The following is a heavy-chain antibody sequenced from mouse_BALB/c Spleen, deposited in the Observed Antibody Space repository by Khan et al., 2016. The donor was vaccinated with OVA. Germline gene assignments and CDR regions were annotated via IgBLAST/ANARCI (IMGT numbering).Heavy chain of an antibody. V-gene: IGHV9-3*02. CDR2: INTNPGEP. D-gene: IGHD1-1*01. Sequence: QIQLVQSGPELKKPGETVKISCKASGYTFTNYGINWVKQAPGKGLKWMGWINTNPGEPTYAAEFKGRFAFSLETSASTAYLQLNNLKNEDTATYVCARGNYYGSNCGVAYWGQGTLVTVSA. CDR1: GYTFTNYG. J-gene: IGHJ3*01. CDR3: ARGNYYGSNCGVAY.